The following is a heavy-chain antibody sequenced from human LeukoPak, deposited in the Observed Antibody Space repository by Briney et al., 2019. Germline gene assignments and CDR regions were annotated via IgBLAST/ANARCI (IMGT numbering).Heavy chain of an antibody. Sequence: ASVKVSCKASGYTFTNYDLNWVRQATGQGLEWLGWMKPNSGETGYAQKFQGRVTLTRDTSVSTAYMELSGLKSEDTAVYYCARDYGGDSGWFDPWGQGTLVTVSS. J-gene: IGHJ5*02. CDR2: MKPNSGET. V-gene: IGHV1-8*01. CDR3: ARDYGGDSGWFDP. CDR1: GYTFTNYD. D-gene: IGHD4-23*01.